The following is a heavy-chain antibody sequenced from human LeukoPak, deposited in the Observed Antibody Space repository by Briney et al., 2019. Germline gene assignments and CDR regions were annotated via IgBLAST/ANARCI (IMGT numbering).Heavy chain of an antibody. V-gene: IGHV3-23*01. CDR2: ISGSGGST. D-gene: IGHD5-18*01. CDR1: GFTFSNYG. J-gene: IGHJ4*02. Sequence: GGSLRLSCAASGFTFSNYGMSWVRQAPGKGLEWVSVISGSGGSTYYADSVKGRFTILRDNSKNTLYLQMNSLRAEDTAVYYCARRRGYSYGPPNYWGQGTLVTVSS. CDR3: ARRRGYSYGPPNY.